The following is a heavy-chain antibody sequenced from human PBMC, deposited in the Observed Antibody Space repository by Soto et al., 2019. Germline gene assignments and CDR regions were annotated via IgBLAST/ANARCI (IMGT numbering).Heavy chain of an antibody. CDR2: IYYSGST. J-gene: IGHJ4*02. CDR3: ASSSWTLTGAFMFEY. Sequence: SETLSLTCTVSGGSISSYYWSWIRQPPGKGLEWIGYIYYSGSTNYNPSLKSRVIISVDTSKNQFSLKLSSVTAADTAVYYCASSSWTLTGAFMFEYWGQGTLVTVSS. CDR1: GGSISSYY. V-gene: IGHV4-59*08. D-gene: IGHD6-13*01.